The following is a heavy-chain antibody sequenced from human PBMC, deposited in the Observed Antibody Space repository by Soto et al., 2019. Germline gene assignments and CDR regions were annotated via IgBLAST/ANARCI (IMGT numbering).Heavy chain of an antibody. CDR2: IDEDGSEY. Sequence: EESGGGLFHPGGSLRLSCAASGFTFSSYWMNWVRQAPGKGLEWVANIDEDGSEYNDAESVRGRFTISRDNAKNTLYLQMTSLRAADTAVSYCARTGDGHHDFLDYWGQGILVSVSS. J-gene: IGHJ4*02. V-gene: IGHV3-7*01. D-gene: IGHD1-1*01. CDR1: GFTFSSYW. CDR3: ARTGDGHHDFLDY.